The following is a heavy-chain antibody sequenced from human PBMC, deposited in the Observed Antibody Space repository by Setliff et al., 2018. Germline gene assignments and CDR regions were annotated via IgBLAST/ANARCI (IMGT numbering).Heavy chain of an antibody. CDR2: INPGGGSA. D-gene: IGHD6-13*01. Sequence: ASVKVSCKASGYSLTRYYMHWVRQAPGQGLEWMGIINPGGGSASYAEKFQGRVTMTRDTSTSTFYMEVNILRSDDTAVYYCARGGMAAANRKGVFEYWGQGSLVTVSS. V-gene: IGHV1-46*01. J-gene: IGHJ4*02. CDR1: GYSLTRYY. CDR3: ARGGMAAANRKGVFEY.